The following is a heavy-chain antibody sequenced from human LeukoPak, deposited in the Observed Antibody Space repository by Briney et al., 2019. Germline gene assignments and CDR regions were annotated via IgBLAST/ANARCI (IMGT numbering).Heavy chain of an antibody. CDR2: IDPNSGGT. V-gene: IGHV1-2*02. CDR1: GYTFTGYY. D-gene: IGHD3-3*01. CDR3: ARPLRSGTDAFDI. J-gene: IGHJ3*02. Sequence: ASVKVSCKASGYTFTGYYMHWVRQAPGQGLEWMGWIDPNSGGTNYAQKFQGRVTMTRDTSISTAYMELSRLRSDDTAVYYCARPLRSGTDAFDIWGQGTMVTVSS.